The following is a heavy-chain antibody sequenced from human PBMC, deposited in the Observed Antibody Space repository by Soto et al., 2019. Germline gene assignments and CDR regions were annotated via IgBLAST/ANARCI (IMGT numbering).Heavy chain of an antibody. V-gene: IGHV6-1*01. CDR3: ARDGSVTGTDRYYYGRDV. CDR2: TYYRSKWYN. Sequence: SPTLSLTCAISGDSVSSNSAAWNWIRQSPSRGLEWLGRTYYRSKWYNDYAVSVKSRITINPDTSKDQFSLQLNSVTSEDTAVYYCARDGSVTGTDRYYYGRDVWGQGTTVAASS. D-gene: IGHD1-7*01. CDR1: GDSVSSNSAA. J-gene: IGHJ6*02.